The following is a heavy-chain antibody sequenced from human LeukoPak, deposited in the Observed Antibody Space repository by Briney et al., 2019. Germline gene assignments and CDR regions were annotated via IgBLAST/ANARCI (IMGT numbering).Heavy chain of an antibody. CDR2: ISSGGSTI. V-gene: IGHV3-48*03. Sequence: PGGSLRLSCAASGLTFRSYEMTWVRQAPGKGLEWLSYISSGGSTIYYADSVKGRFTISRDSEKNSLYLQMNSLRAEDTAVYYCARPLWFGDTGDYWGQGTLVTVSS. D-gene: IGHD3-10*01. CDR1: GLTFRSYE. J-gene: IGHJ4*02. CDR3: ARPLWFGDTGDY.